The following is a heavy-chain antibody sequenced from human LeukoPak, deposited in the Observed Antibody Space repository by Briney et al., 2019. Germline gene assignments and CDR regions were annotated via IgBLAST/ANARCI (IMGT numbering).Heavy chain of an antibody. CDR2: IYYSGST. D-gene: IGHD2-15*01. CDR1: GGSISSYY. J-gene: IGHJ6*03. CDR3: ARDSKDIRLPLDYYYYMDV. Sequence: PSETLSLTCTVSGGSISSYYWSWIRQPPGKGLEWIGYIYYSGSTNYNPSLKSRVTISVDTSKNQFSLKLSSVTAADTAVYYCARDSKDIRLPLDYYYYMDVWGKGTTVTISS. V-gene: IGHV4-59*01.